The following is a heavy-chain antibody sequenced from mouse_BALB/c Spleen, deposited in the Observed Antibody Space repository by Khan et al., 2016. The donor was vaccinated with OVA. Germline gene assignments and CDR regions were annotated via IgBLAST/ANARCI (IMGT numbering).Heavy chain of an antibody. D-gene: IGHD1-1*01. CDR2: ISYSGNT. V-gene: IGHV3-2*02. CDR3: SRVYWGGFDY. J-gene: IGHJ2*02. Sequence: EVQLVETGPGLVKPSQSLSLTCTVTGYSITSDYAWNWIRQFPGNKLEWMGFISYSGNTKYNPSLKSRFSITRDTSKNQFFLQLNSVTTEDTATYYCSRVYWGGFDYWGQGTSLTVS. CDR1: GYSITSDYA.